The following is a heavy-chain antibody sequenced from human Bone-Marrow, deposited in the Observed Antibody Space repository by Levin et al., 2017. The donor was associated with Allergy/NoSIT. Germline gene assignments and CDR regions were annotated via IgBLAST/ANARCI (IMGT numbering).Heavy chain of an antibody. D-gene: IGHD6-19*01. Sequence: GGSLRLSCAASGFTFSGYAMTWVRQAPGKGLEWVSTIGSSGVDTYYADSVKGRFTISTDNSRNTLSLLMNSLRVEDTALYYCAIRRGSGAWYYDNWGQGTLVTVSS. CDR1: GFTFSGYA. CDR3: AIRRGSGAWYYDN. J-gene: IGHJ4*02. CDR2: IGSSGVDT. V-gene: IGHV3-23*01.